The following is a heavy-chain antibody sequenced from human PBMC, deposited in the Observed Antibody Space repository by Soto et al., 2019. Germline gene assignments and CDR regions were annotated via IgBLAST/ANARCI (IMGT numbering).Heavy chain of an antibody. CDR3: ARPPYYDSLPFDY. J-gene: IGHJ4*02. D-gene: IGHD3-22*01. V-gene: IGHV4-31*03. CDR2: IYYSGST. CDR1: GGSISSGGYY. Sequence: SETLSLTCTVSGGSISSGGYYWSWIRQHPGKGLEWIGYIYYSGSTYYNPSLKSRVTISVDTSKNQFSLKLSSVTAADTAVYYCARPPYYDSLPFDYWGQGTLATVYS.